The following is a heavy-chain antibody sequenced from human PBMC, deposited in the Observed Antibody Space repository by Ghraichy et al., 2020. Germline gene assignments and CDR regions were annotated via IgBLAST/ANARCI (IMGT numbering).Heavy chain of an antibody. CDR2: IYTSGST. J-gene: IGHJ3*02. Sequence: SETLSLTCTVSGGSISSYYWSWIRQPAGKGLEWIGRIYTSGSTNYNPSLKSRVTMSVDTSKNQFSLRLSSVTAADTAIYYCARWRNSYDAFDIWGQGTMVTVSS. CDR3: ARWRNSYDAFDI. CDR1: GGSISSYY. D-gene: IGHD2/OR15-2a*01. V-gene: IGHV4-4*07.